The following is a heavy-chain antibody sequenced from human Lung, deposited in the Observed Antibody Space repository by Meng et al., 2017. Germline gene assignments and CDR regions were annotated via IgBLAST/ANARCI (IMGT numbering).Heavy chain of an antibody. D-gene: IGHD4-17*01. CDR3: ARNGAYCLHS. Sequence: QVHLQESGPRMVKPSGTLSLTCAVSGGSISSGNWWSWVRQPPGKGLEWIGEISHSGNTNYSPSFRGRVTMSVGRSRDQFSLELNSVTAADTAVYFCARNGAYCLHSWGQGTLVTVSS. CDR2: ISHSGNT. J-gene: IGHJ4*02. V-gene: IGHV4-4*02. CDR1: GGSISSGNW.